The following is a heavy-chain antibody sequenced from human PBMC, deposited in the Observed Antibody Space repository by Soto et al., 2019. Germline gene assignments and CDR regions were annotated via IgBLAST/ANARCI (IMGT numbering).Heavy chain of an antibody. V-gene: IGHV4-39*01. J-gene: IGHJ4*02. Sequence: SETLSLTCTVSGGSISSSSYYWGWIRQPPGKGLEWVGSIYYSGSTYYNPSLKSRVTISVDTSKNQFSLKLSSVTAADTAVYYCARRNYRDGYKVFDYWGQGTLVTVSS. CDR3: ARRNYRDGYKVFDY. D-gene: IGHD4-4*01. CDR1: GGSISSSSYY. CDR2: IYYSGST.